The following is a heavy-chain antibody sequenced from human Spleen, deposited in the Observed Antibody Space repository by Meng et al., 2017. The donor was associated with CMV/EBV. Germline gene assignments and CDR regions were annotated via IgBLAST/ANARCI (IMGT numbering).Heavy chain of an antibody. Sequence: GESLKISCAASGFTFSSYWMHWVRQAPGKGLEWVSYISSSGSTIYYADSVKGRFTISRDNAKNSLYLQMNSLRAEDTAVYYCGSGSYSSRGAFDIWGQGTMVTVSS. D-gene: IGHD1-26*01. CDR1: GFTFSSYW. V-gene: IGHV3-48*04. CDR2: ISSSGSTI. J-gene: IGHJ3*02. CDR3: GSGSYSSRGAFDI.